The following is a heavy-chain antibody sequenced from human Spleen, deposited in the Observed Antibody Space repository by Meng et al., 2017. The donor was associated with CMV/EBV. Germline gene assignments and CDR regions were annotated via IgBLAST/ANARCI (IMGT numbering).Heavy chain of an antibody. CDR2: ISHDGRNK. Sequence: GESLKISCVGSGFTFSSYALHWVRQAPGKGLEWVAIISHDGRNKYYADSVKGRFTVSRDNSKNTLYMQMNGLRTDDTAVYYCARGRYNWNYWGQGTLVTVSS. CDR3: ARGRYNWNY. J-gene: IGHJ4*02. V-gene: IGHV3-30*04. CDR1: GFTFSSYA. D-gene: IGHD1-20*01.